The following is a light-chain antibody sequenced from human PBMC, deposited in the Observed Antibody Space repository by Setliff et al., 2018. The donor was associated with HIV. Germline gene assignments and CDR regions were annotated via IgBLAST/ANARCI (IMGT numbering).Light chain of an antibody. CDR2: DVT. J-gene: IGLJ1*01. Sequence: QSALTQPASVSGSPGQSITISCTGTNSDVGLYNFVSWYQQHPGKVPKLIIYDVTNRPSGISYRFSGSKSGNTASLTISGLQAEDEADYFCISFTDRRKFVFGTGTKVTVL. CDR3: ISFTDRRKFV. V-gene: IGLV2-14*03. CDR1: NSDVGLYNF.